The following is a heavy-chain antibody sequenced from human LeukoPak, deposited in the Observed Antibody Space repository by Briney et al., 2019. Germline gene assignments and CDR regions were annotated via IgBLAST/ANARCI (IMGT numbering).Heavy chain of an antibody. J-gene: IGHJ4*02. CDR2: IGGSGTRT. CDR3: AKDLPGNYYGSGSPLDY. CDR1: GFTFTTYG. D-gene: IGHD3-10*01. V-gene: IGHV3-23*01. Sequence: GGSLRLSCSASGFTFTTYGMNWVRQAPGKGLEWVSGIGGSGTRTYYADSVKGRFTISRDNSKNTLYLQMNSLRAEDTAVYYCAKDLPGNYYGSGSPLDYWGQGTLVTVSS.